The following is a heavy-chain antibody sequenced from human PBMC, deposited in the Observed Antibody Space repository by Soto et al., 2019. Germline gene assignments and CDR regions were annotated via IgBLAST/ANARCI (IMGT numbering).Heavy chain of an antibody. Sequence: SETLSLTCTVSGVSISSYYWSWIRQPPGKGLEWIGYIYYSGSTNYNPSLKSRVTISVDTSKNQFSLKLSSVTAADTAVYYCAGGSIAARRSFVGYWGQGTLVTVSS. CDR3: AGGSIAARRSFVGY. CDR1: GVSISSYY. D-gene: IGHD6-6*01. V-gene: IGHV4-59*08. J-gene: IGHJ4*02. CDR2: IYYSGST.